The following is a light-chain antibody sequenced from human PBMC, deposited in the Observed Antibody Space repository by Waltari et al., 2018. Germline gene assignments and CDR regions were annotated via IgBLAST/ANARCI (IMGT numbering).Light chain of an antibody. CDR2: AAS. CDR3: QQSYSMFALT. V-gene: IGKV1-39*01. Sequence: DIQMTQSPSSLSASVGDRVPITCRASQSISSYLNWYQQKPGKAPKLLIYAASGLQSGVPSRFSGSGSGTDFTLTISSLQPEDFATYYCQQSYSMFALTFGGGTKVEIK. J-gene: IGKJ4*01. CDR1: QSISSY.